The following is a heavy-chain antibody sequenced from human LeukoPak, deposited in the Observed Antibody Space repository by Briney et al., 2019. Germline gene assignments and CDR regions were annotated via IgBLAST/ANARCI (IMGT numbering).Heavy chain of an antibody. Sequence: ASVKVSCKASGYTFTTYDTNWVRQATGQGLEWMGWMNPKSGNTAYAQKFQGRVTMTRNTSIDTAYLEMSSLRSEDTAMYYCARVFGGYEIDFWGQGTQVTVSS. CDR2: MNPKSGNT. D-gene: IGHD5-12*01. CDR3: ARVFGGYEIDF. V-gene: IGHV1-8*01. CDR1: GYTFTTYD. J-gene: IGHJ4*02.